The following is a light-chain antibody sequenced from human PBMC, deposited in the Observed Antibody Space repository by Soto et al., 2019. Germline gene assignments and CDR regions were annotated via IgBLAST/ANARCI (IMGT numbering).Light chain of an antibody. CDR1: QRILRY. CDR2: GTS. Sequence: DIQMTQSPSSLSASVGDRVTITCRASQRILRYLNWYQQKPGKAPKLLIYGTSTLHSGVPSRFSGSGSGTDFTLTITTLQPEDFATYYCQQTYTTPCSFGQGTKLETK. J-gene: IGKJ2*04. CDR3: QQTYTTPCS. V-gene: IGKV1-39*01.